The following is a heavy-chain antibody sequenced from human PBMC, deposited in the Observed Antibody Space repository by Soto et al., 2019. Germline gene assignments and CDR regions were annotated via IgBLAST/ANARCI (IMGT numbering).Heavy chain of an antibody. Sequence: PSETLSVTCTVSGGSIGNYFWSWIRQPAGKGLEWIGRIYSSENSNYKPSLERRVTMSVDTSKKQSTLRLNSVTAADAAVYYCARVVSSRFPDAFDIWGQGTMVTVSS. D-gene: IGHD2-2*01. J-gene: IGHJ3*02. CDR3: ARVVSSRFPDAFDI. CDR2: IYSSENS. V-gene: IGHV4-4*07. CDR1: GGSIGNYF.